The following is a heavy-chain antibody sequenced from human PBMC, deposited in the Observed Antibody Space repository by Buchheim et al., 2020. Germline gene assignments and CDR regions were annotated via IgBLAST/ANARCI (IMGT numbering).Heavy chain of an antibody. CDR3: AKAVSYDFWSGYLPGMDV. CDR2: ISYDGSSK. V-gene: IGHV3-30*18. Sequence: QVQLVESGGGVVQPGRSLRLSCAASGFTFSRHGMHWVRQAPGKGLEWVAVISYDGSSKYYGDSVKGRFTISRDNSKNTLYVQMNSLRPEDTAVYYCAKAVSYDFWSGYLPGMDVWGLGTT. J-gene: IGHJ6*02. CDR1: GFTFSRHG. D-gene: IGHD3-3*01.